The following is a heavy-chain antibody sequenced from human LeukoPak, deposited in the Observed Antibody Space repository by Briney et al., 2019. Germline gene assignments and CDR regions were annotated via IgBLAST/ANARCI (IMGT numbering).Heavy chain of an antibody. J-gene: IGHJ5*02. V-gene: IGHV4-34*01. CDR1: GGSFSGYY. CDR3: AREYMLRGVMEGVNRFDP. CDR2: INHSGST. Sequence: SETLSLTCAVYGGSFSGYYWSWIRQPPGKGLEWIGEINHSGSTNYNPSLKSRVTISLNTSKNQFSLNLGSVTAADTAVYYCAREYMLRGVMEGVNRFDPWGQGTLVTVSS. D-gene: IGHD3-10*01.